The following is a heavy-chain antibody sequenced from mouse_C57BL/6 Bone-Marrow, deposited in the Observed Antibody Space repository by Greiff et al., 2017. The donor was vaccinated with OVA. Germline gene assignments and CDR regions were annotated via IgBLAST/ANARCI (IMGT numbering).Heavy chain of an antibody. CDR1: GYTFTSYW. CDR3: ARWGVVATYYYAMDY. D-gene: IGHD1-1*01. CDR2: IDPSDSYT. J-gene: IGHJ4*01. Sequence: QVHVKQSGAELVKPGASVKLSCKASGYTFTSYWMQWVKQRPGQGLEWIGEIDPSDSYTNYNQKFKGKATLTVDTSSSTAYMQLSSLTSEDSAVYYCARWGVVATYYYAMDYWGQGTSVTVSS. V-gene: IGHV1-50*01.